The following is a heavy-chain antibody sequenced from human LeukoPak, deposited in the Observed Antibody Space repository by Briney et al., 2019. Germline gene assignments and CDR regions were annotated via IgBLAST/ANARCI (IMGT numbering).Heavy chain of an antibody. J-gene: IGHJ4*02. CDR1: GYTFTSYG. CDR3: ARDLGSLLVVDFDY. Sequence: ASVKVSCKASGYTFTSYGMSGVRQAPGQGLEWMGWISAYNGNTNYAQKLQGRVTMTTDTSTRTAYMELRSLRSDDTAVYYCARDLGSLLVVDFDYWGQGTLVTVSS. CDR2: ISAYNGNT. V-gene: IGHV1-18*01. D-gene: IGHD1-26*01.